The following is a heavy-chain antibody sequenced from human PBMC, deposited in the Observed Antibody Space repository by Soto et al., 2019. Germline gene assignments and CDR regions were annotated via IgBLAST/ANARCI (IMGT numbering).Heavy chain of an antibody. CDR3: ARGRRGYSSSGYPQTLDY. Sequence: SETLSLTCAVYGGSFSGYYWSWIRQPPGKGLEWIGEINHSGSTNYNPSLKSRVTISVDTSKNQFSLKLSSVTAADTAVYYCARGRRGYSSSGYPQTLDYWGQGTLVTVSS. J-gene: IGHJ4*02. V-gene: IGHV4-34*01. CDR2: INHSGST. D-gene: IGHD6-13*01. CDR1: GGSFSGYY.